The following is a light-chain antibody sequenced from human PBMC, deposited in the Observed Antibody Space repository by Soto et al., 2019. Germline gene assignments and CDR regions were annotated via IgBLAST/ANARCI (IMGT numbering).Light chain of an antibody. CDR3: QQFYATRPS. Sequence: DIVMTQSPDSLAVSLGERATINCKSSQSLLYSSNNKNYLAWYQQKPGQPPKLLISWASTRETGFPDRFSGSGSGTDFTLTISSLQAEDVAFYHCQQFYATRPSFGQGTKVEIK. CDR2: WAS. J-gene: IGKJ1*01. CDR1: QSLLYSSNNKNY. V-gene: IGKV4-1*01.